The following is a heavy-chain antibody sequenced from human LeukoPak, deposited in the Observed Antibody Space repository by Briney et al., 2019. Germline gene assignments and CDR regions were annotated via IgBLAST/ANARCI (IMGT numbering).Heavy chain of an antibody. CDR1: GGSFSGYY. V-gene: IGHV4-34*01. D-gene: IGHD3-3*01. J-gene: IGHJ4*02. Sequence: KPSETLSLNCAVYGGSFSGYYWVWIRQPPGKGLEWIGEFNQSGRTNSNPSLKSRVTISVDTSKNQFSLKLSSVTAADTAVYYCASLGALGVVIMHYGAQGTLVTFSS. CDR3: ASLGALGVVIMHY. CDR2: FNQSGRT.